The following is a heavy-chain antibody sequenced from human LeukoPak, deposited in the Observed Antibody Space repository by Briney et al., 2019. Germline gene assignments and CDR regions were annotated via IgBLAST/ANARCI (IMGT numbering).Heavy chain of an antibody. J-gene: IGHJ4*02. V-gene: IGHV4-39*02. Sequence: PSETLSLTCTVSGGSISSSSYYWGWIRQPPGKGLEWIGSIYYSGSTYYNPSLKSRVTISVDTSKNQFSLKLSSVTAADTAVYYCAREEPAADYWGQGTLVTVSS. CDR2: IYYSGST. CDR3: AREEPAADY. CDR1: GGSISSSSYY. D-gene: IGHD2-2*01.